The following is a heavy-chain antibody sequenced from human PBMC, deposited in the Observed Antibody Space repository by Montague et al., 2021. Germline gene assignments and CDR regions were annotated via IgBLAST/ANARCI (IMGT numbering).Heavy chain of an antibody. Sequence: SLRLSCAASGFTFSSYWMIWDRQAPGKGLEWVASIKKDGTEKYYGDSVMGRFTISRDNAKTPLYLQMNALRAEDTAVYFCSRAWVRSGFDSWGQGTLVTVSS. V-gene: IGHV3-7*05. J-gene: IGHJ4*02. CDR1: GFTFSSYW. CDR2: IKKDGTEK. CDR3: SRAWVRSGFDS. D-gene: IGHD4-17*01.